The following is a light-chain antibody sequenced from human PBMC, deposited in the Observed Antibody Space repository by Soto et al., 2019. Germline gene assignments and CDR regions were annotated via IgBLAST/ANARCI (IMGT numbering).Light chain of an antibody. V-gene: IGKV3-20*01. CDR2: GAS. CDR1: QSVSGKS. CDR3: NQSGTSPWT. J-gene: IGKJ1*01. Sequence: EIVLTQSPGTLSLSPGERATLSCWASQSVSGKSLAWYQQKPGQAPRLLIYGASSRATGIPDRFSGSGSGTDFTLTISRLEPEDFAVYSCNQSGTSPWTFGQGNKLEIK.